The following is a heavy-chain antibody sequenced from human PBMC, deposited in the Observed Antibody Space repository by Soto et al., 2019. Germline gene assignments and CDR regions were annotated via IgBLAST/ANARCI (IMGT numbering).Heavy chain of an antibody. V-gene: IGHV1-2*02. CDR2: ISANSGGT. D-gene: IGHD3-3*01. CDR3: ARDRITIFGVVIKAHDAFDI. Sequence: ASVKVSCKASGYTFTGYYMHWVRQAPGQGLEWMGWISANSGGTNYAQKLQGRVTMTTDTSTSTAYMELRSLRSDDTAVYYCARDRITIFGVVIKAHDAFDIWGQGTMVTVSS. CDR1: GYTFTGYY. J-gene: IGHJ3*02.